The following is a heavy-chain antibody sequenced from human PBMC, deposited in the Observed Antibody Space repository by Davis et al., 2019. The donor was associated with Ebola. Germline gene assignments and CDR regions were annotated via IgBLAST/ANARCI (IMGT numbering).Heavy chain of an antibody. D-gene: IGHD3-10*01. V-gene: IGHV3-7*03. CDR2: INPHGTEK. J-gene: IGHJ3*01. CDR3: ARGRGGF. CDR1: GFTFSSYG. Sequence: GESLKISCAASGFTFSSYGMHWVRQAPGKGLEWVANINPHGTEKKHVDSVTGRFTVSRDNSKNTLYIQMNSLRADDTALYYCARGRGGFWGQGTMVTVSS.